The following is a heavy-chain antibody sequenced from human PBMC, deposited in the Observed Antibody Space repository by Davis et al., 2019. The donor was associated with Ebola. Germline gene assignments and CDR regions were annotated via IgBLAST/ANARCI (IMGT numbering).Heavy chain of an antibody. CDR2: ISSSGSTT. D-gene: IGHD6-6*01. Sequence: GESLKISCAASGFTFSDYYMSWIRQAPGKGLEWVSYISSSGSTTYYADSVKGRFTISRDNSKNTLYLQMNSLRAEDTAVYYCAKEQSSGSSIAALFDYWGQGTLVTVSS. J-gene: IGHJ4*02. CDR3: AKEQSSGSSIAALFDY. V-gene: IGHV3-11*01. CDR1: GFTFSDYY.